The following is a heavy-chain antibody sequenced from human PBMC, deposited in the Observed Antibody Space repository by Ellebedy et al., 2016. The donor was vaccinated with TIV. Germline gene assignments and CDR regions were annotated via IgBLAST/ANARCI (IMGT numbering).Heavy chain of an antibody. D-gene: IGHD2-15*01. J-gene: IGHJ5*02. Sequence: AASVKVSCKASGYTFSNYFMHWVRQAPGQGLEWMGIINPSGGSTTYAQKLQGRVTMTRDTSTRTVYMELSSLRSEDTAVYYCARDRRYCSGGSCYPGWFDPWGQGTLVTVSS. CDR2: INPSGGST. CDR1: GYTFSNYF. CDR3: ARDRRYCSGGSCYPGWFDP. V-gene: IGHV1-46*04.